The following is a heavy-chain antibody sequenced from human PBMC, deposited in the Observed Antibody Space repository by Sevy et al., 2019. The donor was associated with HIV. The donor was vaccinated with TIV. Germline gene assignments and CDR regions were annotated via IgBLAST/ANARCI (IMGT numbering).Heavy chain of an antibody. J-gene: IGHJ6*03. CDR1: GGTFSSYA. V-gene: IGHV1-69*06. CDR3: ARGGPNPAGTYYYYYMDV. CDR2: IIPIFGTA. Sequence: ASVEVSCKASGGTFSSYAISWVRQAPGQGLEWMGGIIPIFGTANYAQKFQGRVTITADKSTSTAYMELSSLRSEDTAAYYCARGGPNPAGTYYYYYMDVWGKGTTVTVSS. D-gene: IGHD6-25*01.